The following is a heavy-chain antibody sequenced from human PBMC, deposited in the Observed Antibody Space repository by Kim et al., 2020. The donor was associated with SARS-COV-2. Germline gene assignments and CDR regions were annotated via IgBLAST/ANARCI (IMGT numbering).Heavy chain of an antibody. D-gene: IGHD6-13*01. V-gene: IGHV1-58*01. Sequence: SGKVSCKASGFTFTSSAVQWVRQARGQRLEWIGWIVVGSGNTNYAQKFQERVTITRDMSTSTAYMELSSLRSEDTAVYYCAADLYSSSSWYRPLPTHWGQGTLVTVSS. CDR1: GFTFTSSA. J-gene: IGHJ4*02. CDR3: AADLYSSSSWYRPLPTH. CDR2: IVVGSGNT.